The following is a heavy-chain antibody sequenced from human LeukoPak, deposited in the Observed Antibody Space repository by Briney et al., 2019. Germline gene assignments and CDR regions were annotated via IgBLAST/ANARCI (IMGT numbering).Heavy chain of an antibody. CDR1: GFTFSSYW. CDR3: AKDLGRLWFGELLSEGYFDY. CDR2: IKQDGSEK. V-gene: IGHV3-7*01. Sequence: PGGSLRLSCAASGFTFSSYWMSWVRQAPGKGLEWVANIKQDGSEKYYVDSVKGRFTISRDNAKNSLYLQMNSLRAEDTAVYYCAKDLGRLWFGELLSEGYFDYWGQGTLVTVSS. J-gene: IGHJ4*02. D-gene: IGHD3-10*01.